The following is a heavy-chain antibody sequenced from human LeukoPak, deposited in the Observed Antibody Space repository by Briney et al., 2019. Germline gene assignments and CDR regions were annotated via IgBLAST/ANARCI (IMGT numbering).Heavy chain of an antibody. V-gene: IGHV1-58*01. Sequence: ASVKVSCKASGFTFTSSAVQWVRQARGQRLEWIGWIVVGSGNTNYAQKFQERVTITRDTSTSTAYMELSSLRSEDTAVYYCAADPGLRFLEWVTYDAFDIWGQGTMVTVSS. D-gene: IGHD3-3*01. CDR1: GFTFTSSA. J-gene: IGHJ3*02. CDR3: AADPGLRFLEWVTYDAFDI. CDR2: IVVGSGNT.